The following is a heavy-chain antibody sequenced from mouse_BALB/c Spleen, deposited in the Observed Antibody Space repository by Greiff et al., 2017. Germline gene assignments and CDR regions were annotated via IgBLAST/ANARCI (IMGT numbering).Heavy chain of an antibody. Sequence: EVNVVESGGGLVQPGGSRKLSCAASGFTFSDYGMAWVRQAPGKGPEWVAFISNLAYSIYYADTVTGRFTISRENAKNTLYLEMSSLRSEDTAMYYCARDDDGYLGFAYWGQGTLVTVSA. CDR2: ISNLAYSI. J-gene: IGHJ3*01. D-gene: IGHD2-3*01. CDR1: GFTFSDYG. V-gene: IGHV5-15*02. CDR3: ARDDDGYLGFAY.